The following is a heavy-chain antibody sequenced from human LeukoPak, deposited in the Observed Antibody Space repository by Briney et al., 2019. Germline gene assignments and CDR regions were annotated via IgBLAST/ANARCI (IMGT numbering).Heavy chain of an antibody. V-gene: IGHV3-23*01. J-gene: IGHJ6*03. CDR1: GFTFSSYA. D-gene: IGHD2-21*02. CDR3: AKDKASYCGGDCYSNYYYYMDV. Sequence: GGSLRLSCAASGFTFSSYAMSWVRQAPGKGLEWVSAISGSGGNTYYADSVKGRFTISRDNSKNTLYLQMNSLRAEDTAVYYCAKDKASYCGGDCYSNYYYYMDVWGKGTTVTVSS. CDR2: ISGSGGNT.